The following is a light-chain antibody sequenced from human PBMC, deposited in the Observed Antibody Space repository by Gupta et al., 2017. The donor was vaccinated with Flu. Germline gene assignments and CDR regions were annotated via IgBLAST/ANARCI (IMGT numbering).Light chain of an antibody. CDR2: KVS. J-gene: IGKJ3*01. CDR3: RQAKQWPFT. Sequence: DVVMTQSPLSLPVTLGQPASISCRSSQSLLYRDGNTYLSWFQQRPGQSPRRLIYKVSNRDSGVPDRFSGSGSGTDFTLKISRVEAEDVGIYYCRQAKQWPFTFGPGTKVDI. V-gene: IGKV2-30*01. CDR1: QSLLYRDGNTY.